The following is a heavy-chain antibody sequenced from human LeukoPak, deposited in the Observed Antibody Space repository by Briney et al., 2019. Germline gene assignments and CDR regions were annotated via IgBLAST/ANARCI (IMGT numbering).Heavy chain of an antibody. Sequence: SETLSLTCTVSGGSISSTVYYWAWIRQPPGKGLEWIGSISYSGSTYYNPSLKSRVTISVDTPKNQFSLKLSSVTAADTAVYYCARGTYYYGSGSYFDYWGQGTLVTVSS. D-gene: IGHD3-10*01. CDR1: GGSISSTVYY. CDR3: ARGTYYYGSGSYFDY. CDR2: ISYSGST. J-gene: IGHJ4*02. V-gene: IGHV4-39*07.